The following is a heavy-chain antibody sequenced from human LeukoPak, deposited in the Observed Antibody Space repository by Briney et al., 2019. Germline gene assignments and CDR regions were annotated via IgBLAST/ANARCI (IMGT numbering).Heavy chain of an antibody. D-gene: IGHD5-18*01. V-gene: IGHV3-15*04. CDR2: IESKTDGGTT. J-gene: IGHJ4*02. CDR3: TTAPIYGYSFVY. Sequence: PGGSLRLSCAASGFSFSDAWMSWVRQIPGKGLEWVGRIESKTDGGTTDYAAPVKGRFTISRDDSKNTLYLQMNSLKTEDTAVYYCTTAPIYGYSFVYWGQGTLVTVSS. CDR1: GFSFSDAW.